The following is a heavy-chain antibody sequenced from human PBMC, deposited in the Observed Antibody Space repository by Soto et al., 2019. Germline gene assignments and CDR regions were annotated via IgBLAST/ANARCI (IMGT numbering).Heavy chain of an antibody. J-gene: IGHJ5*02. V-gene: IGHV1-18*01. D-gene: IGHD2-2*01. CDR1: GYTFTSYG. Sequence: ASVKVSCKASGYTFTSYGISWVRQAPGQGLEWMGWISAYNGNTNYAQKLQGRVTMTTDTSTSTAYVELRSLRSDDTAVYYCATAANLGYGSSTSCYLVWFDPWGQGTLVTVSS. CDR3: ATAANLGYGSSTSCYLVWFDP. CDR2: ISAYNGNT.